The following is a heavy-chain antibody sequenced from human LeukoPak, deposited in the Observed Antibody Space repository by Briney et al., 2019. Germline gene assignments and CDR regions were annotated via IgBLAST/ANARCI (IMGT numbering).Heavy chain of an antibody. Sequence: GGSLRLSCAASGFTFSNCWMSWVRQAPGKGLEWVANINEDGSKTHYVDSVKGRFTISRDNSKNTLYLQMNSMRAEDTAVYYCAKVVAPLYSSSWYKGHWFDPWGQGTLVTVSS. V-gene: IGHV3-7*03. J-gene: IGHJ5*02. CDR2: INEDGSKT. CDR1: GFTFSNCW. CDR3: AKVVAPLYSSSWYKGHWFDP. D-gene: IGHD6-13*01.